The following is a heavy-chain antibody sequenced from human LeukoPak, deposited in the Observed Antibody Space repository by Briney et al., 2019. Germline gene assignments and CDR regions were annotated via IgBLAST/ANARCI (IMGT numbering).Heavy chain of an antibody. D-gene: IGHD2-15*01. CDR3: ARDFCSGGSCYPDAFDI. CDR2: IKSKTDGGTT. J-gene: IGHJ3*02. V-gene: IGHV3-15*01. CDR1: GFTFSDAW. Sequence: GGSLRLSCAASGFTFSDAWMTWVRQAPGKGLEWVGRIKSKTDGGTTDYAAPVKGRFTISRDDSENTLYLQMSSLKTEDTAVYYCARDFCSGGSCYPDAFDIWGQGTMVTVSS.